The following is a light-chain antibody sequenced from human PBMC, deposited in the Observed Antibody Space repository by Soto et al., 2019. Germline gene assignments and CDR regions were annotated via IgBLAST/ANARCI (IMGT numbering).Light chain of an antibody. J-gene: IGKJ5*01. Sequence: DIQMTQSPSSLSASVGDIVTITCRASQDIGNDLGWYQQKPGRXPXXLIYDASNLEAGVPSRFKGSGSGTDFTFTISRLQPEDIATYYCQQYENLPTFGQGTRLENK. CDR1: QDIGND. CDR3: QQYENLPT. V-gene: IGKV1-33*01. CDR2: DAS.